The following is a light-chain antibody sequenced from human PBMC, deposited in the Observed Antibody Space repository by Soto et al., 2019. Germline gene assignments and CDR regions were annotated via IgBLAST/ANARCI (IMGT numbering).Light chain of an antibody. J-gene: IGLJ2*01. V-gene: IGLV2-23*01. CDR1: SSDVGSYNR. CDR3: CSYAGSSTLV. Sequence: QSALTQPASVSGSPGQSITISCTGTSSDVGSYNRVSWYQHHPGKAPKLMIYEGSKRPSGISNRFSGSKSGDTASLTISGLQAEDEADYYCCSYAGSSTLVFGGGTKLTVL. CDR2: EGS.